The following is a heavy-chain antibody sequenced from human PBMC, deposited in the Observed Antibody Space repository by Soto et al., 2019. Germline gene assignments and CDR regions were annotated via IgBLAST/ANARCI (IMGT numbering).Heavy chain of an antibody. CDR2: IIPILGIA. J-gene: IGHJ5*02. V-gene: IGHV1-69*08. CDR3: ARDRRGSRYYDFWSGHEKWFDP. D-gene: IGHD3-3*01. Sequence: QVQLVQSGAEVKKPGSSVKVSCKASGGTFSSYTISWVRQAPGQGLECMGRIIPILGIANYAQKFQGRVTITSDKSTSTAYMELSSLRSEDTAVYYCARDRRGSRYYDFWSGHEKWFDPWGQGTLVTVSS. CDR1: GGTFSSYT.